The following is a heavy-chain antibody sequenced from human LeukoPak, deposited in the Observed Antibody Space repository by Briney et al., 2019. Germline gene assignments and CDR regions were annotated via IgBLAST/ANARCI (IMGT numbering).Heavy chain of an antibody. V-gene: IGHV3-7*01. J-gene: IGHJ6*03. CDR1: GFTFSSHR. CDR3: ARGGSGSSPLMRGYYYYYYMDV. Sequence: PGGSLRLSCAASGFTFSSHRMTWVRQAPGKGLEWVANIKKDGSEKYYVDSVKGRFTISRDNAKNSLYLQMNSLRAEDTAVYYCARGGSGSSPLMRGYYYYYYMDVWGKGTTVTISS. CDR2: IKKDGSEK. D-gene: IGHD3-10*01.